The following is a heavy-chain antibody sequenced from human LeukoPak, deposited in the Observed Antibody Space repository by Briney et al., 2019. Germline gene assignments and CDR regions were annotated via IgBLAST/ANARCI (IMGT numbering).Heavy chain of an antibody. Sequence: PSETPSLTCTVSGGSISSSSYYWGWIRQPPGKGLEWIGSIYYSGSTYYNPSLKSRVTISVDTSKNQFSLKLSSVTAADTAVYYCARLRYFDWLLDYWGQGTLVTVSS. CDR1: GGSISSSSYY. CDR2: IYYSGST. J-gene: IGHJ4*02. CDR3: ARLRYFDWLLDY. D-gene: IGHD3-9*01. V-gene: IGHV4-39*01.